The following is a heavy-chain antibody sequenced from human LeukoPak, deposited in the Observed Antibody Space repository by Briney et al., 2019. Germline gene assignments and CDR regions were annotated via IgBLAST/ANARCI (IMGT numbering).Heavy chain of an antibody. J-gene: IGHJ4*02. Sequence: ASVKVSCKASGYTFTGYYIHWVRQAPGQGLELMGWINPNSGGTAYAQKFQGRITMTRDTSINTVYMELSRLTSDDSAVYYCARSMSPYYSDYWGQGTLVTVSS. CDR1: GYTFTGYY. CDR2: INPNSGGT. CDR3: ARSMSPYYSDY. V-gene: IGHV1-2*02.